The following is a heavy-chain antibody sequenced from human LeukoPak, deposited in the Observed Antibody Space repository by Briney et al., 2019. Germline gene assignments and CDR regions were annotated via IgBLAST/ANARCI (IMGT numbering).Heavy chain of an antibody. J-gene: IGHJ4*02. Sequence: PSESLSLTCSVSGGSITNFYWSWIRQPPGKGLEWIGYIYYTGSTKYNPSLKSRVTISLDTSKNKFSLKVSSVTAADTAVYYCVRGPSPSITTEFDYWGQGTLVTFSS. CDR1: GGSITNFY. D-gene: IGHD3-22*01. V-gene: IGHV4-59*01. CDR2: IYYTGST. CDR3: VRGPSPSITTEFDY.